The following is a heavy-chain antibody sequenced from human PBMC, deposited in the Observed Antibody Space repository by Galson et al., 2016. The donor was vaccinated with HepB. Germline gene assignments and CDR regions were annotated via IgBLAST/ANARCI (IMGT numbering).Heavy chain of an antibody. CDR1: GGSISSYY. CDR3: SSAVTGSFDF. D-gene: IGHD4-11*01. Sequence: ETLSLTCTVSGGSISSYYWSWIRQPPGKGLEWIGYVYYSGSTNYNSFLKSRVTLSLDTSKNQFSLKLNSVTAADPAVYYCSSAVTGSFDFWGQGTLVTVSS. CDR2: VYYSGST. J-gene: IGHJ4*02. V-gene: IGHV4-59*01.